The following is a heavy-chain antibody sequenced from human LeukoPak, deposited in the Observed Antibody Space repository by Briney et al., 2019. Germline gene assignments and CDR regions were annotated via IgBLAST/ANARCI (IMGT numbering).Heavy chain of an antibody. CDR1: GFTFSSYA. CDR3: AKDLNYYDSNLYFDY. Sequence: PGGSLRLSCAASGFTFSSYAMSWVRQPPRTGLEWVSAISGSGGSTYYADSVKGRFTMSRDNSKNTLYLQMNSLRAEDTAVYYCAKDLNYYDSNLYFDYWGQGTLVTVSS. CDR2: ISGSGGST. J-gene: IGHJ4*02. V-gene: IGHV3-23*01. D-gene: IGHD3-22*01.